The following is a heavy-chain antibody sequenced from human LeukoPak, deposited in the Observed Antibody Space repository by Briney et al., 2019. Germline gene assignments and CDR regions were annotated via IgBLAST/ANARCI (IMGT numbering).Heavy chain of an antibody. Sequence: SQTLSLTCTVSGGSISSGDYYWSWLRQHPGQGLEWIAYISNRGGSYYNPSLKSRVTLSVDTSKNLFSLKLTSVTAADTAVYYCARDSLDQQLFNQGWFDPWGQGTLVTVSS. V-gene: IGHV4-31*03. CDR2: ISNRGGS. CDR3: ARDSLDQQLFNQGWFDP. J-gene: IGHJ5*02. CDR1: GGSISSGDYY. D-gene: IGHD6-13*01.